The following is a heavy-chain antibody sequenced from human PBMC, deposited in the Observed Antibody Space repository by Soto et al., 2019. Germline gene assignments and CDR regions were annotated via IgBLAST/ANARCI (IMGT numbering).Heavy chain of an antibody. J-gene: IGHJ6*02. CDR3: GRAARGYSYDLPYSYALDV. CDR1: GFTFSNVW. D-gene: IGHD3-22*01. V-gene: IGHV3-7*01. CDR2: INQDGSER. Sequence: EVQLVESGGGLVRPGGSLRLSCEGSGFTFSNVWMSWVRQAPGKGLERVANINQDGSERFYVASVKGRFTISRDNVQNSLFLQMSSLSADDTAVYYCGRAARGYSYDLPYSYALDVWGQGTTVTVSS.